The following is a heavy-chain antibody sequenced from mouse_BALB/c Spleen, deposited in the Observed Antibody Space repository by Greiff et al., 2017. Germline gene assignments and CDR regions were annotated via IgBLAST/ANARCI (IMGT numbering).Heavy chain of an antibody. CDR1: GYTFTDYN. J-gene: IGHJ4*01. CDR3: ARWDDYDGYAMDY. Sequence: VQLQQSGPELVKPGASVKISCKASGYTFTDYNMHWVKQSHGKSLEWIGYIYPYNGGTGYNQKFKSKATLTVDNSSSTAYMELRSLTSEDSAVYYCARWDDYDGYAMDYWGQGTSVTVSS. CDR2: IYPYNGGT. V-gene: IGHV1S29*02. D-gene: IGHD2-4*01.